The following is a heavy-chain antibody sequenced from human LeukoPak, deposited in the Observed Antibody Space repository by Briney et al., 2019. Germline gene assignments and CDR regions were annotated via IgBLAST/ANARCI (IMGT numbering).Heavy chain of an antibody. Sequence: GGSLRLSCAASGFTFSSYWMSWVRQAPGKGLEWVAHIKEDGSEKYYMDSVKGRFTISRDNAKNSVCLQMNSLRAEDTAVYYCARAGRYSYGSSFDYWGQGTLVTVSS. CDR1: GFTFSSYW. CDR2: IKEDGSEK. D-gene: IGHD5-18*01. V-gene: IGHV3-7*02. J-gene: IGHJ4*02. CDR3: ARAGRYSYGSSFDY.